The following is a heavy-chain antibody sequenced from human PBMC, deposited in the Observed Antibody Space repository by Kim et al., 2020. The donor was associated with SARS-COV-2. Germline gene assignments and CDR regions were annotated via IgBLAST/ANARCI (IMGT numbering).Heavy chain of an antibody. CDR1: GGSVSSGSYY. V-gene: IGHV4-61*01. Sequence: SETLSLTCTVSGGSVSSGSYYWSWIRQPPGKGLEWIGYIYYSGSTNYNPSLKSRVTISVDTSKNQFSLKLSSVTAADTAVYYCARVLRYFDWLLPIVYYFDYWGQGTLVTVSS. D-gene: IGHD3-9*01. J-gene: IGHJ4*02. CDR2: IYYSGST. CDR3: ARVLRYFDWLLPIVYYFDY.